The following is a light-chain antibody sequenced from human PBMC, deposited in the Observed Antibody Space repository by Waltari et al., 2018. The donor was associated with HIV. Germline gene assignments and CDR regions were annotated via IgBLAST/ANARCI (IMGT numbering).Light chain of an antibody. V-gene: IGLV3-1*01. CDR2: QDT. J-gene: IGLJ2*01. Sequence: SYDLTQPPSVSVSPGQPANITCSGDKLGDKYACWYQRKPGQSPVLVIYQDTKRPSGIPDRFSGFNAGKTASLTISGTQAMDEADYYCQAWDSSTCVFGGGTKLTVL. CDR3: QAWDSSTCV. CDR1: KLGDKY.